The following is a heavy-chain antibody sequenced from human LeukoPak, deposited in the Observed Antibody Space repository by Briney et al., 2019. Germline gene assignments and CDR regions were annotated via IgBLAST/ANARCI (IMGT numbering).Heavy chain of an antibody. CDR2: IWYDGSNK. V-gene: IGHV3-33*01. CDR3: ARDGAYSSSCPSN. Sequence: GGSLRLSCAASGFTFSSYGMHWVRQAPGKGLEWVAVIWYDGSNKYYADSVKGRFTTSRDNSKNTLYLQMNSLRAEDTAVYYCARDGAYSSSCPSNWGQGTLVTVSS. D-gene: IGHD6-13*01. J-gene: IGHJ4*02. CDR1: GFTFSSYG.